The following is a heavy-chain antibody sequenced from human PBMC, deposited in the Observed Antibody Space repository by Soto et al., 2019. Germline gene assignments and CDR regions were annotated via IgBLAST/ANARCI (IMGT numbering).Heavy chain of an antibody. V-gene: IGHV4-30-4*01. Sequence: SETLSLTCTVSGGSISSGDYYWSWIRQPPGKGLECIGYIYYSGSTYYNPSLKSRVTIPVDTSKNQFSLKLSSVTAADTAVYYCARVPFYDSSGRSYYFDYWGQGTLVTVSS. CDR1: GGSISSGDYY. CDR2: IYYSGST. CDR3: ARVPFYDSSGRSYYFDY. J-gene: IGHJ4*02. D-gene: IGHD3-22*01.